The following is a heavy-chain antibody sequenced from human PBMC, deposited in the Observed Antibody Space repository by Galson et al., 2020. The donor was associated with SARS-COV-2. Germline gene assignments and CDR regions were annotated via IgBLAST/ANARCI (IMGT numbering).Heavy chain of an antibody. J-gene: IGHJ4*02. Sequence: KIGESLKISCEGSGSSFTDYWIGWVRQMPGKALEWMGSIRPGDSDRRYSPSFHGQVTISADKSIGTAYLQWSSLKASDTAMYYCARRGGYCSSTTCYDYWGPGTRVTVSS. V-gene: IGHV5-51*01. CDR2: IRPGDSDR. D-gene: IGHD2-2*01. CDR3: ARRGGYCSSTTCYDY. CDR1: GSSFTDYW.